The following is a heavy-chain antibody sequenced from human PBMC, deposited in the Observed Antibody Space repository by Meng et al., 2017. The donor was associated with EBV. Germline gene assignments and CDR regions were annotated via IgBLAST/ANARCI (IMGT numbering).Heavy chain of an antibody. CDR2: VSGPGSST. D-gene: IGHD3-22*01. CDR1: GFTFSSSA. CDR3: AKTYYYDSSGSYYFDY. Sequence: EVQLLESXXGXVXXGGXLRLSWSAAGFTFSSSAMSWVRQAPGKGLELVSTVSGPGSSTYYADSVKGRFTISRDNSKNTLYLQMNSLRAEDTAVYYCAKTYYYDSSGSYYFDYWGQGTLVTVSS. J-gene: IGHJ4*02. V-gene: IGHV3-23*01.